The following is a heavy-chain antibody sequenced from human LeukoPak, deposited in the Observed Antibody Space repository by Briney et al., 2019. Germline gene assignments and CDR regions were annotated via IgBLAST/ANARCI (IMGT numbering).Heavy chain of an antibody. Sequence: GGSLRLSCAASGFTFSSYWMSWVRQAPGKGLEWVANIKQDGSEKYYVDSVKGRFTNSRDNAKNSLYLQMNSLRAEDTAVYYCARDVHGGAFDYWGQGTLVTVSS. J-gene: IGHJ4*02. V-gene: IGHV3-7*01. CDR3: ARDVHGGAFDY. CDR1: GFTFSSYW. CDR2: IKQDGSEK. D-gene: IGHD4-23*01.